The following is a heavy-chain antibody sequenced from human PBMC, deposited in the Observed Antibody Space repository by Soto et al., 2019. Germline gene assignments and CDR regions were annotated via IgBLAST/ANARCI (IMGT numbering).Heavy chain of an antibody. J-gene: IGHJ4*02. CDR2: INNVASII. D-gene: IGHD4-17*01. CDR1: GINFNNYC. CDR3: ASGDGRGLKY. V-gene: IGHV3-74*01. Sequence: EVQLVESGGGLIQPGGSLRLSCAVSGINFNNYCMHWIRQTPGKGLVWVSHINNVASIINYADSVRGRFTISRDNAGNRLYLQMNSLGFEDTGTYYCASGDGRGLKYWGQGTAVTVSS.